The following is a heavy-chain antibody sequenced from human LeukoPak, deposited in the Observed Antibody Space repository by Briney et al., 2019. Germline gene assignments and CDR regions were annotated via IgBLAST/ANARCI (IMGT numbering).Heavy chain of an antibody. D-gene: IGHD6-13*01. J-gene: IGHJ1*01. CDR1: GGSISSYY. V-gene: IGHV4-59*01. CDR2: IYYSGST. Sequence: SETLSLTCTVSGGSISSYYWSWIRQPPGKGLEWIGYIYYSGSTNYNPSPKSRVTISVDTSKNQFSLKLSSVTAADTAVYYCARVRSIAAAGQYFQHWGQGTLVTVSS. CDR3: ARVRSIAAAGQYFQH.